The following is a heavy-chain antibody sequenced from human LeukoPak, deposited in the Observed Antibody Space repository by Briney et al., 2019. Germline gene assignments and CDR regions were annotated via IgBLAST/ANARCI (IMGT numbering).Heavy chain of an antibody. CDR3: ARWGDYYYDSSGYSG. CDR1: GGTFSSYA. D-gene: IGHD3-22*01. CDR2: IIPIFGTA. Sequence: SVKVSCKASGGTFSSYAISWVRQAAGQGLEWMGGIIPIFGTANYAQKFQRRVTITTDESTSTACMELSSLRSEDTAVYYCARWGDYYYDSSGYSGWGQGTLVTVSS. V-gene: IGHV1-69*05. J-gene: IGHJ4*02.